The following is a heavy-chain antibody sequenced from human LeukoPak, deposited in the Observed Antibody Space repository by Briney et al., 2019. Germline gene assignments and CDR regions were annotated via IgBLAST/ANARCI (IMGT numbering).Heavy chain of an antibody. J-gene: IGHJ5*02. CDR3: ARATTVTTRFDP. Sequence: SETLSLTCSVSGGSISGFYWSWIREPPGKGLEWIGYTFYRGSSNYNPSLKTRVTMSVDTSKNLFSLKLSSVTAADTAVYYCARATTVTTRFDPWGQGTLVIVSS. CDR1: GGSISGFY. V-gene: IGHV4-59*08. CDR2: TFYRGSS. D-gene: IGHD4-17*01.